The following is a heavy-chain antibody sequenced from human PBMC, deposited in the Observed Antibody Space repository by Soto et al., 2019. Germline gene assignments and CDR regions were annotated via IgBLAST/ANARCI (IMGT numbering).Heavy chain of an antibody. CDR2: IWYDGSNK. Sequence: GGSLRLSCAASGFTFSSYGMHWVRQAPGKGLEWVAVIWYDGSNKYYADSVKGRFTISRDNSKNTLYLQMNSLRAEDTAVYYCARDPSGYCSGGSCLYYYYYYGMDVWGQGTRVTVSS. J-gene: IGHJ6*02. CDR1: GFTFSSYG. CDR3: ARDPSGYCSGGSCLYYYYYYGMDV. D-gene: IGHD2-15*01. V-gene: IGHV3-33*01.